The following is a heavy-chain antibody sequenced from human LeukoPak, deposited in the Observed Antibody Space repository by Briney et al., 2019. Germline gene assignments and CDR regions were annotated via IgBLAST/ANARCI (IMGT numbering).Heavy chain of an antibody. D-gene: IGHD6-19*01. Sequence: SSETLSLTCTVSSGSISGYYWSWIRQPPGKGLEWIGYIYYSGSTNYNPSVQSRVTMSVDTSRNQFSLKLSSVTAADTAVYYCARAHSIAVAADTLDYWGQGTVVTVSS. V-gene: IGHV4-59*01. CDR3: ARAHSIAVAADTLDY. CDR2: IYYSGST. CDR1: SGSISGYY. J-gene: IGHJ4*02.